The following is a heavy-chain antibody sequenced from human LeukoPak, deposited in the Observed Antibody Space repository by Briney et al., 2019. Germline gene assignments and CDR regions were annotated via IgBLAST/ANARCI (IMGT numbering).Heavy chain of an antibody. V-gene: IGHV4-59*01. Sequence: SETLSLTCTVSGGSISSYYWSWIRQPPGKGLEWIGYIYYSGSTNYNPSLKSRVTISVDTSKNQFSLKLSSVTAADTAVYYCARSYRSYYYDSSGPYYFDYWGQGTLVTVSS. D-gene: IGHD3-22*01. CDR2: IYYSGST. CDR1: GGSISSYY. J-gene: IGHJ4*02. CDR3: ARSYRSYYYDSSGPYYFDY.